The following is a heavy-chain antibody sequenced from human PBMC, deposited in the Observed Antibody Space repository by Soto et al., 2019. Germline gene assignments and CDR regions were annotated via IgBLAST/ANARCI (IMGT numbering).Heavy chain of an antibody. J-gene: IGHJ4*02. V-gene: IGHV3-23*01. Sequence: GGSLRLSCAASGFTFSSYAMSWVRQAPGKGLEWVSIISTTGGTTYYADSVKGRFTISRDNSENTLYLQMNGLRAEDTAVYYCAMGAPGRGRLDYWGQGTLVTVSS. D-gene: IGHD1-26*01. CDR2: ISTTGGTT. CDR3: AMGAPGRGRLDY. CDR1: GFTFSSYA.